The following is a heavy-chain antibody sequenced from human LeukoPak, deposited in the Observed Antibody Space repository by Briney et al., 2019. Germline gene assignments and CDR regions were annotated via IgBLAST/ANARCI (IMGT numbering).Heavy chain of an antibody. CDR3: ARHDTAIVPDY. J-gene: IGHJ4*02. D-gene: IGHD5-18*01. Sequence: PSETLSLTCTVSGASISSSYFYWGWIRQPPGKGLEWIGSINYSGYTYHNPSLKSPVTMSVDTSKNQFSLNLSSVTDADTAIYYCARHDTAIVPDYWGQGSLVTVSS. V-gene: IGHV4-39*01. CDR1: GASISSSYFY. CDR2: INYSGYT.